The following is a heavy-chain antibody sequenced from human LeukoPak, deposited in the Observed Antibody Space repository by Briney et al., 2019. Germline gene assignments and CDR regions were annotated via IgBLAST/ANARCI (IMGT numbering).Heavy chain of an antibody. CDR3: AKGYIEYSSSSSAFDI. D-gene: IGHD6-6*01. V-gene: IGHV3-7*03. J-gene: IGHJ3*02. Sequence: GGSLRLSCAASGFTFSSYWMSWVRQAPGKGLEWVANIKQDGSEKYYVDSVKGRFTISRDNAKNSLYLQMNSLRAEDTAVYYCAKGYIEYSSSSSAFDIWGQGTMVTVSS. CDR2: IKQDGSEK. CDR1: GFTFSSYW.